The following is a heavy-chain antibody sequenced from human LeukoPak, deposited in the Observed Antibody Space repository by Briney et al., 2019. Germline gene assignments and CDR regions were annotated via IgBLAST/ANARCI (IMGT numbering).Heavy chain of an antibody. CDR1: GFTFSSYE. J-gene: IGHJ4*02. Sequence: GGSLRLSCAACGFTFSSYEMNWVRQGPGKGLEWVSYISSSGSTIYYADSVKGRFTISRDNAKNSLYLQMNSLRAEDTAVYYCARGNYGDYVVDYWGQGTLVIVSS. CDR2: ISSSGSTI. CDR3: ARGNYGDYVVDY. D-gene: IGHD4-17*01. V-gene: IGHV3-48*03.